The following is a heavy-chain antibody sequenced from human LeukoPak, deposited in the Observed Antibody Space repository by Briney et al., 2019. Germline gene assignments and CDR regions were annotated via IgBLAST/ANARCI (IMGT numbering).Heavy chain of an antibody. CDR1: RFTFSSNA. Sequence: GGSLRLSCAASRFTFSSNAMSWVRQAPGKGLEWVSTISGSGDATYYAESVKGQFTISRDNSKNTLYLQMNSLRAEDTAVYCCAKDVGYCGSTSCYFSYWGQGTLVTVAS. D-gene: IGHD2-2*01. J-gene: IGHJ4*02. CDR3: AKDVGYCGSTSCYFSY. V-gene: IGHV3-23*01. CDR2: ISGSGDAT.